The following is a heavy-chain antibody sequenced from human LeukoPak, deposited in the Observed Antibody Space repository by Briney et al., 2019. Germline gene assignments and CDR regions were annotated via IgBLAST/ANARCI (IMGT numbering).Heavy chain of an antibody. V-gene: IGHV4-59*01. CDR2: IYYSGST. J-gene: IGHJ3*02. Sequence: SETLSLTCTVSGGSISSYYWSWIRQPPGKGLEWIGYIYYSGSTNYNPSLKSRVTISVATSKNQSSLKLSSVTAADTAVYYCAREGTRLLWFREPGNAFDIWGQGTMVTVSS. CDR1: GGSISSYY. CDR3: AREGTRLLWFREPGNAFDI. D-gene: IGHD3-10*01.